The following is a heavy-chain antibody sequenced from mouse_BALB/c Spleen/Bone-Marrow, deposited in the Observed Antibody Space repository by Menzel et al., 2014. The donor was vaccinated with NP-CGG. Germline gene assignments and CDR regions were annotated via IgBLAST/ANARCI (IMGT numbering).Heavy chain of an antibody. CDR1: GYTFTSYW. Sequence: QVQLKHSGAELAKPGASVKMSCKASGYTFTSYWMHWVKQRPGQGLEWIGYINPSTGYTEYNQKFKDKATLTADKSSSTAYMQLSSLTSEDSAVYYCARGGFAGAWFAYWGQGTLVTVSA. D-gene: IGHD1-1*02. CDR2: INPSTGYT. J-gene: IGHJ3*01. CDR3: ARGGFAGAWFAY. V-gene: IGHV1-7*01.